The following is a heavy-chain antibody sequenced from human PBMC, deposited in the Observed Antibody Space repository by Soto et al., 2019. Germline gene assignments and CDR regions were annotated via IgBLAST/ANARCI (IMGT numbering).Heavy chain of an antibody. D-gene: IGHD3-3*01. Sequence: QVQLVQSGAEVKKPGSSVKVSCKASGGTFSSYAISWVRQAPGQGLEWMGGIIPILGTANYAQKFQGRVTSTADESTRRAYMELSSLRSEDTAVYYFARDPLGRFFEWPHWGQGTLVTVSS. CDR2: IIPILGTA. V-gene: IGHV1-69*01. CDR3: ARDPLGRFFEWPH. CDR1: GGTFSSYA. J-gene: IGHJ4*02.